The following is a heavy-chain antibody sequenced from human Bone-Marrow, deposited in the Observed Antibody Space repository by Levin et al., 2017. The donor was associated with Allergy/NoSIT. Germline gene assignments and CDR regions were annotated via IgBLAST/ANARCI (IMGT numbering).Heavy chain of an antibody. CDR2: INPNSGGT. J-gene: IGHJ4*02. Sequence: GESLKISCKASGYTFTGYYMHWVRQAPGQGLEWMGWINPNSGGTNYAQKFQGRVTMTRDTSISTAYMELSRLRSDDTAVYYCARGRLAVAGTVIGYWGQGTLVTVSS. V-gene: IGHV1-2*02. D-gene: IGHD6-19*01. CDR3: ARGRLAVAGTVIGY. CDR1: GYTFTGYY.